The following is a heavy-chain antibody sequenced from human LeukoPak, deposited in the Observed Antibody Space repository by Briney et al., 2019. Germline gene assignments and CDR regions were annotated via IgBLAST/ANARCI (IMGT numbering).Heavy chain of an antibody. CDR3: AKERPYYYDSSGYWPFDY. CDR2: ISGSGGST. Sequence: PGGSLRRSCAASGFTFSSYAMSWVRQAPGKGLEWVSAISGSGGSTYYADSVKGRFTISRDNSKNTLYLQMNSLRAEDTAVYYCAKERPYYYDSSGYWPFDYWGQGTLVTVSS. D-gene: IGHD3-22*01. J-gene: IGHJ4*02. V-gene: IGHV3-23*01. CDR1: GFTFSSYA.